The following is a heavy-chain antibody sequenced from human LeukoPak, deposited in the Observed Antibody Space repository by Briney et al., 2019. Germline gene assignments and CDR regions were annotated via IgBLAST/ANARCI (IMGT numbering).Heavy chain of an antibody. Sequence: GASVKVSCKVSGYTLTELSMHWVRQAPGKGLEWMGGFDPEDGETIYAQKFQGRVTMTEDTSTDTAYMELSSLRSEDTAVYYCARETPSPSGSYGPGAFDIWGQGTMVTVSS. D-gene: IGHD1-26*01. CDR3: ARETPSPSGSYGPGAFDI. CDR1: GYTLTELS. J-gene: IGHJ3*02. CDR2: FDPEDGET. V-gene: IGHV1-24*01.